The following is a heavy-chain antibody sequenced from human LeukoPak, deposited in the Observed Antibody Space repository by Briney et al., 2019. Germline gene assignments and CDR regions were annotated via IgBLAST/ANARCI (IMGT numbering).Heavy chain of an antibody. CDR3: ATTRGYSYGFFYFDQ. D-gene: IGHD5-18*01. V-gene: IGHV4-59*01. CDR1: GGSINSSY. CDR2: IYYTDNA. J-gene: IGHJ4*02. Sequence: SETLSLTCSVSGGSINSSYWSWIRQAPGKGLEWLGYIYYTDNAKYNPSLKSRVTMSLDTSKNQLSLKLTSVTAADTAVYHCATTRGYSYGFFYFDQWGQGTLVTVSS.